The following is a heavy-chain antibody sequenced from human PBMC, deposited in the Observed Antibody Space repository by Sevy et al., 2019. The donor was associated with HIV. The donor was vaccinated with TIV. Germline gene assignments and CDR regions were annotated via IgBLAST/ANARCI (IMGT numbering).Heavy chain of an antibody. V-gene: IGHV3-9*01. Sequence: GGSLRLSCAASEFIFDDYAMHWVRQVPGRGLLWVSGISWNSGAIDYADSVKGRFTMSRDNAKNSLYLQMNNLRLEDTALYYCAKDRGYSYSSIDFWGQGTLVTVSS. CDR1: EFIFDDYA. CDR2: ISWNSGAI. D-gene: IGHD5-18*01. CDR3: AKDRGYSYSSIDF. J-gene: IGHJ4*02.